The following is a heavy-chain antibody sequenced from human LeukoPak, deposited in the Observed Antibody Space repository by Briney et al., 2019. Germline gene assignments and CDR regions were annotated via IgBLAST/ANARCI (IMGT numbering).Heavy chain of an antibody. CDR1: GFTFSSYA. CDR2: ISYDGSNK. V-gene: IGHV3-30-3*01. Sequence: GGSLRLFCAASGFTFSSYAMHWVRQAPGKGLEWVAVISYDGSNKYYADSVKGRFTISRDNSKNTLYLQMNSLRAEDTAVYYCARAEWELLNFDYWGQGTLVTVSS. CDR3: ARAEWELLNFDY. D-gene: IGHD1-26*01. J-gene: IGHJ4*02.